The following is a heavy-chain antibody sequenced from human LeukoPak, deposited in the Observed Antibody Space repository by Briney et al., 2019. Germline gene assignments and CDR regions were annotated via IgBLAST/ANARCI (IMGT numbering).Heavy chain of an antibody. CDR3: AREGDSSGWYFDY. V-gene: IGHV4-59*01. CDR2: IYYSGST. CDR1: GGSISSYY. Sequence: PSETLSLTCTVSGGSISSYYWSWIRQPPGKGLEWIGYIYYSGSTNYNPSLKSRVTISVDTSKSQLSLKLSSVTAADTAVYYCAREGDSSGWYFDYWGQGTLVTVSS. D-gene: IGHD6-19*01. J-gene: IGHJ4*02.